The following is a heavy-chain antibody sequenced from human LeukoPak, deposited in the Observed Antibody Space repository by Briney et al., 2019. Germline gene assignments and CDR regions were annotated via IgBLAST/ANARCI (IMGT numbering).Heavy chain of an antibody. CDR2: IYTSGST. D-gene: IGHD2-2*01. CDR3: ARATMVVPAATEVYYYYYMDV. J-gene: IGHJ6*03. V-gene: IGHV4-61*02. CDR1: GGSISSGSYY. Sequence: SETLSLTCTVSGGSISSGSYYWSWIRQPAGKGLEWIGRIYTSGSTNDNPYDKSRITISVDTSKNQFSLKLSSVTAADTAVYYCARATMVVPAATEVYYYYYMDVWGKGTTVTVSS.